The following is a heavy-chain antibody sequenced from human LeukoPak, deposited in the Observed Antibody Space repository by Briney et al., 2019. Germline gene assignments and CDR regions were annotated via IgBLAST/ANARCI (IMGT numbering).Heavy chain of an antibody. V-gene: IGHV3-64*02. Sequence: GGSLRLSCAASGFSFSAYAMHWVRQAPGKGLEFVSSISSEGYATVDSDSVKGRFTISRDNAKNSLYLQMNSLRAEDTALYYCAKEEGDWGQGTLVTVSS. CDR3: AKEEGD. CDR2: ISSEGYAT. J-gene: IGHJ4*02. CDR1: GFSFSAYA.